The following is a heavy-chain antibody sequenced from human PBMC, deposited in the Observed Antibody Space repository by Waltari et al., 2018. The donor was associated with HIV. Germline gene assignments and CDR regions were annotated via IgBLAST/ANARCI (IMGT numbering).Heavy chain of an antibody. CDR3: AKGASGWSPGY. D-gene: IGHD6-19*01. V-gene: IGHV3-30*18. Sequence: QVQLVESGGGVVQPGRSLRLPCAASGFPFSSYAMHWVRQAPGKGLEWVAVISYYGDNKYYADSVKGRFTISRDNSKNTLYLQMNSLRAEDTAVYYCAKGASGWSPGYWGQGTLVTVSS. CDR2: ISYYGDNK. J-gene: IGHJ4*02. CDR1: GFPFSSYA.